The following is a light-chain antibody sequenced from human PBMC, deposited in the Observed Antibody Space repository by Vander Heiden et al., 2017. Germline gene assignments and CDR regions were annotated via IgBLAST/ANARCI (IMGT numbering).Light chain of an antibody. J-gene: IGLJ2*01. CDR3: SSYAGSNNLVG. Sequence: QSALTQPPSASGSPGQSVTISCTGTSSDVGGYNYVSWYQQHPGKAPKRMIYEVSKRPSGVPDRFSGSKSGNTASLTVSGLQAEDEADYYCSSYAGSNNLVGLGGGTKLKVL. V-gene: IGLV2-8*01. CDR2: EVS. CDR1: SSDVGGYNY.